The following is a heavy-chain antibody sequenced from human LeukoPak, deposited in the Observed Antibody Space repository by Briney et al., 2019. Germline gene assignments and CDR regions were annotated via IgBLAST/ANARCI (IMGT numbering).Heavy chain of an antibody. D-gene: IGHD3-22*01. CDR3: VRLRRNSDRSGYYYFYNY. Sequence: PGGSLRLSCAASGFSFSSYWMTWVRQAPGKGLEWVANINQDGSDKPYVDSVKGRFTISRDNAKSSLYLQMNSLRAEDTARYYCVRLRRNSDRSGYYYFYNYWGQGIQVTVSS. CDR2: INQDGSDK. V-gene: IGHV3-7*01. J-gene: IGHJ4*02. CDR1: GFSFSSYW.